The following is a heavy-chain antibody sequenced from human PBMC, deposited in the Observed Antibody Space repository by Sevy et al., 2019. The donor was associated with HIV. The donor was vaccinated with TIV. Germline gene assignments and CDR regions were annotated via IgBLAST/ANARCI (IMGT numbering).Heavy chain of an antibody. CDR1: GFIFSTYS. CDR3: ARGHVVVPGAAPYYYYHMDV. J-gene: IGHJ6*03. V-gene: IGHV3-21*01. Sequence: GGSLRLSCAASGFIFSTYSMNWVRQAPGKGLEWVSSVSSSSGYIYYADSVKGRFTNSRDNAKNSLYLEMNSLRAEDTAVYFCARGHVVVPGAAPYYYYHMDVWGKGTTVTVSS. CDR2: VSSSSGYI. D-gene: IGHD2-2*01.